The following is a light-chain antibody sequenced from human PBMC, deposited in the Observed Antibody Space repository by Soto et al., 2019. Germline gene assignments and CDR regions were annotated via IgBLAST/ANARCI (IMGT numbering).Light chain of an antibody. V-gene: IGLV2-14*01. J-gene: IGLJ3*02. CDR2: EVS. Sequence: QYALTQPASVSGSPGQSITIPCTGTSSDVGGYNYVSWYHHHPGKAPKLIIYEVSNRPSGVSNRFSGSKSGNTASLTISGLQAEDEADYHCSSYTSSGTWVFGGGTKVTVL. CDR1: SSDVGGYNY. CDR3: SSYTSSGTWV.